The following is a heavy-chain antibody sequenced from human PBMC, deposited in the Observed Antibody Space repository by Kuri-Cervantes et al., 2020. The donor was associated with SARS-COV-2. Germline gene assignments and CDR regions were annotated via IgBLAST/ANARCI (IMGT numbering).Heavy chain of an antibody. J-gene: IGHJ6*03. CDR2: INPSGGGT. CDR1: GYTFTSNY. D-gene: IGHD3-10*01. V-gene: IGHV1-46*01. CDR3: ARSRGGLNLLAYYYYYYMDV. Sequence: ASVKVSCKASGYTFTSNYIHWVRQAPGQGPEWMGAINPSGGGTTYAQKFQGRVTMTTDTSTSTAYMELRSLRSDDTAVYYCARSRGGLNLLAYYYYYYMDVWGKGTTVTVSS.